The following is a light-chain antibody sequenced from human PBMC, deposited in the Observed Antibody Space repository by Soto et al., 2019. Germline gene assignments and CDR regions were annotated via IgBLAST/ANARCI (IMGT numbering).Light chain of an antibody. J-gene: IGKJ1*01. V-gene: IGKV1-5*03. CDR1: QNIDTW. Sequence: DIQMTQSHSTLSASVGDRVTITCRARQNIDTWLAWYQQKPGKPPTLLMYKASILESGVPSRFSGSGSETEFTLTISSLQPDDFATYYCQHYKTYSRTFGQGTKVDI. CDR2: KAS. CDR3: QHYKTYSRT.